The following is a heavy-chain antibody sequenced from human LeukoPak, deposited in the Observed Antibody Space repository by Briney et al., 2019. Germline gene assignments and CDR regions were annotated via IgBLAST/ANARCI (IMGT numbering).Heavy chain of an antibody. CDR2: ISAGGGST. V-gene: IGHV3-23*01. D-gene: IGHD6-13*01. J-gene: IGHJ4*02. Sequence: PGGTLRLSCAVSGLTFSDYSMTWVRQAPGKGLFWVSGISAGGGSTYYADSVKGRFTISSHNSLNTLYLQMNSLSAEDTAVYYCAKDAAGPEYWGQGTLVTVSS. CDR1: GLTFSDYS. CDR3: AKDAAGPEY.